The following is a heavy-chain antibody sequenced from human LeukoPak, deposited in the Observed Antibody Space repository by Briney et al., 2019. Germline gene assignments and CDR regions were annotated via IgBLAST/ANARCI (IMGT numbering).Heavy chain of an antibody. D-gene: IGHD2-8*01. V-gene: IGHV4-39*07. J-gene: IGHJ4*02. Sequence: PSETLSLTCTVSGGSISSSSYYWGWIRQPPGKGLEWIGSIYYSGSTYYNPSLKSRVTISVDTSKNQFSLKLSSVTAADTAVYYCASVYCTNGVCYGFDYWGQGTLVTVSS. CDR2: IYYSGST. CDR3: ASVYCTNGVCYGFDY. CDR1: GGSISSSSYY.